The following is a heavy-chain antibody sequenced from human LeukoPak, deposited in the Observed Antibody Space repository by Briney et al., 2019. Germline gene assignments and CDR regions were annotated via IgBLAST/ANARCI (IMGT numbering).Heavy chain of an antibody. D-gene: IGHD1-26*01. Sequence: SETLSLTCTVSGGSISSSSYYWGWIRQPPGKGLEWIGSIYYSGSTYYNPSLKGRVTISVDTSKNQFSLKLSSVTAVDTAVYYCARRRERRRTDRFDYFDYWGQGALVAVSS. J-gene: IGHJ4*02. CDR3: ARRRERRRTDRFDYFDY. CDR1: GGSISSSSYY. V-gene: IGHV4-39*07. CDR2: IYYSGST.